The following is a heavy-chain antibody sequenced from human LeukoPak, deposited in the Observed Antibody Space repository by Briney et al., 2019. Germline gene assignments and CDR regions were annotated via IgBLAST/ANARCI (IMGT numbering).Heavy chain of an antibody. CDR1: GFTFSSYS. CDR2: IWYDGGNK. Sequence: PGGSLRLSCAASGFTFSSYSMNWVRQAPGKGLEWVAVIWYDGGNKFYADSVKGRFTISRDNSKNTLYLQMNSLRAEDTAVYYCARDRAAADLDYWGQGTLVTVSS. V-gene: IGHV3-33*08. D-gene: IGHD6-13*01. J-gene: IGHJ4*02. CDR3: ARDRAAADLDY.